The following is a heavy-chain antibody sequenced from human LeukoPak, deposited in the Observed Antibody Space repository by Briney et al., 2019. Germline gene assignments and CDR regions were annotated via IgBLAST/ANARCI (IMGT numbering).Heavy chain of an antibody. CDR1: GFSFSDYH. J-gene: IGHJ4*02. V-gene: IGHV3-11*04. CDR3: GRLARNAWYAVDY. D-gene: IGHD6-19*01. Sequence: GGSLRLSCAGSGFSFSDYHMSWIRQAPGKGLEWVSYISGSGSTIYYADSVKGRFTISRDNPTNSLYLQINSLRAEDTALYYCGRLARNAWYAVDYWGQGTLVTVSS. CDR2: ISGSGSTI.